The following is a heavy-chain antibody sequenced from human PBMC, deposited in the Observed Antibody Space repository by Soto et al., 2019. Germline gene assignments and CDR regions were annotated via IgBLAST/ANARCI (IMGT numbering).Heavy chain of an antibody. D-gene: IGHD2-2*01. CDR1: GGSISSGGYY. J-gene: IGHJ6*02. CDR3: AREAVSSTSWDKNYYYYGMDV. CDR2: IYYSGST. Sequence: QVQLQESGPGLVKPSQTLSLTCTVSGGSISSGGYYWSWIRQHPGKGLEWIGYIYYSGSTYYNPSLQSRVTISVDTSKNQFSLKLSSVTAADTAVYYCAREAVSSTSWDKNYYYYGMDVWGQGTTVTVSS. V-gene: IGHV4-31*03.